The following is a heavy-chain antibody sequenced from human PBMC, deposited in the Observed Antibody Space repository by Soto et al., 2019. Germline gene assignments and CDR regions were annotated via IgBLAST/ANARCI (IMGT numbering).Heavy chain of an antibody. D-gene: IGHD2-15*01. CDR1: GFTFSNAG. J-gene: IGHJ4*02. CDR3: TTDRRGYCSGGSCSKLRGFDY. V-gene: IGHV3-15*07. Sequence: GGSLRLSCAASGFTFSNAGMNWVRQAPGKGLEWVGRIKSKTDGGTTDHPVPGKGRFPISRDDSKNTLYLQMNSLKTEDTAVYYCTTDRRGYCSGGSCSKLRGFDYWGQGTLVTVSS. CDR2: IKSKTDGGTT.